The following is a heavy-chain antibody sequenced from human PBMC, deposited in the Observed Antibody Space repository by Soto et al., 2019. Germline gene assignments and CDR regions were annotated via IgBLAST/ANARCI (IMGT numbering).Heavy chain of an antibody. Sequence: QVQLVESGGGVVQPGRSLRLSCAASGFSFSSYGMRWVRQAPGNGLERVAVISYHGSNKYYADSVKGRFTISRDNSKNTLYLQMNSLRAEGTAVYYCAKDLLGPGRAYGMDVWGQGTTVTVSS. V-gene: IGHV3-30*18. CDR3: AKDLLGPGRAYGMDV. D-gene: IGHD7-27*01. CDR2: ISYHGSNK. J-gene: IGHJ6*02. CDR1: GFSFSSYG.